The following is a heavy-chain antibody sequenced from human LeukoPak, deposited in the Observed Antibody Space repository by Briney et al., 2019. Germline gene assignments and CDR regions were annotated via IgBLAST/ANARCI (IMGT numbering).Heavy chain of an antibody. CDR2: IYPGDSDT. Sequence: GESLKISCRGSGYSFTSYWIGWVRQVPGKGLEWMGIIYPGDSDTKYSPSFQGQVTISADKSINTAYLQWSSLEASDTAMYYCARENSADSGIAYWGQGTLVTVSS. J-gene: IGHJ4*02. CDR1: GYSFTSYW. CDR3: ARENSADSGIAY. V-gene: IGHV5-51*01. D-gene: IGHD3-10*01.